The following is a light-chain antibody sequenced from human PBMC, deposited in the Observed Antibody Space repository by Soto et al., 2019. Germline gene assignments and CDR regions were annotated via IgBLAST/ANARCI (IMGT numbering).Light chain of an antibody. V-gene: IGKV1-12*01. CDR1: QDISSW. CDR2: SAS. J-gene: IGKJ4*01. CDR3: QQGDSFPFT. Sequence: DIHMTQSPSSVSASVGESVIITCRASQDISSWVAWYQQKPGKAPKLLISSASSLESGVPRRFSGSGSGTDFPLIISSLQPEDFATYFCQQGDSFPFTFGGGTKLEIK.